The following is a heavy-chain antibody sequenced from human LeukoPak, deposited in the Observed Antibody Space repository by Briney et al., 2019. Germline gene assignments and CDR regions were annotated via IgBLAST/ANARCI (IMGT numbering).Heavy chain of an antibody. D-gene: IGHD3-10*01. V-gene: IGHV3-48*03. CDR2: ISSSGSTI. CDR3: TRGARSGAFDI. CDR1: GFTFSSYE. J-gene: IGHJ3*02. Sequence: GGSLRLSCAASGFTFSSYEMNWVRQAPGKGPEWVSYISSSGSTIYYADSVKGRFTISRDNAKNSLYLQMNSLRAEDTAVYYCTRGARSGAFDIWGQGTMVTVSS.